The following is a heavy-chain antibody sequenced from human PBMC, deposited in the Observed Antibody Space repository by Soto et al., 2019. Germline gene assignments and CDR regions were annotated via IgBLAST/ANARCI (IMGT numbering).Heavy chain of an antibody. V-gene: IGHV3-23*01. D-gene: IGHD3-9*01. J-gene: IGHJ6*02. CDR2: ISGSGGST. CDR1: GFTFGSYA. CDR3: AKNVWGITIFGGMDV. Sequence: PGGSLRLCCAASGFTFGSYAMSWVRQAPGKGLEWVSAISGSGGSTYYADSVKGRFTISRDNSKNTLYLQMNSLRAEDTAVYYCAKNVWGITIFGGMDVWGQGTTVTVSS.